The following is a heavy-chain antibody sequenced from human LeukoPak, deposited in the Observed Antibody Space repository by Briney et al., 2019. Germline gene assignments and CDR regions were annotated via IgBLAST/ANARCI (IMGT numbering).Heavy chain of an antibody. CDR2: ISWNSGSI. CDR3: AQDIGLYYGSKSSFDY. D-gene: IGHD3-10*01. Sequence: GRSLRLSCAASGFTFDDFAMHWVRQAPGEGLEWVSGISWNSGSIDYADSVKGRFTISRDNAKNSLYLQMNSLRVEDTALYYCAQDIGLYYGSKSSFDYWGQGTLVTASS. V-gene: IGHV3-9*01. CDR1: GFTFDDFA. J-gene: IGHJ4*02.